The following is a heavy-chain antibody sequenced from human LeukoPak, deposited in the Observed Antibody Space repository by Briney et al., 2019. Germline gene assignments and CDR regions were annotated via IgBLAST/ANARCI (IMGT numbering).Heavy chain of an antibody. V-gene: IGHV5-51*01. Sequence: GESLKISCKGSGYSFTSYWIGWVRQMPGKGLEWMGIIYPGDSDTRYSPSFQGQVTISADKSISTAYLQWSSLKASDTAMYYCARQKGAYSYDSSGYGAFDIWGQGTMVTVSS. D-gene: IGHD3-22*01. CDR1: GYSFTSYW. CDR3: ARQKGAYSYDSSGYGAFDI. CDR2: IYPGDSDT. J-gene: IGHJ3*02.